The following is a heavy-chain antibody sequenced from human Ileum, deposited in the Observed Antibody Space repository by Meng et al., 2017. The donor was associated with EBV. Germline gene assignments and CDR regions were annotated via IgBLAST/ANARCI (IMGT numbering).Heavy chain of an antibody. CDR1: GVSISSGYFH. CDR2: HSGST. Sequence: QGPLQELGPGLVKPYHALSLTCDVSGVSISSGYFHWSWIRQPPGNGLEWIGHSGSTSYNPSLRSRVTISVDTSKNQFSLKVDSATAGDTAVYYCVSYAVGAGGIGYWGQGILVTVSS. CDR3: VSYAVGAGGIGY. D-gene: IGHD1-26*01. J-gene: IGHJ4*02. V-gene: IGHV4-30-4*01.